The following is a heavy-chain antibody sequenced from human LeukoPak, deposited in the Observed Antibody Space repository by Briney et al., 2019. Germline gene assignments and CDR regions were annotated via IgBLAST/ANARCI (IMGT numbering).Heavy chain of an antibody. CDR2: VSTGGSTI. J-gene: IGHJ4*02. Sequence: GGSLRLSCAASGFIFSDYYMSWIRQAPGKGLEWVSYVSTGGSTISYADSVKGRFTISRDNAKNSLYLQMNSLRVDDTAVYYCARSKGYSSGWSYYFDYRGQGTLVTVSS. V-gene: IGHV3-11*04. CDR1: GFIFSDYY. CDR3: ARSKGYSSGWSYYFDY. D-gene: IGHD6-19*01.